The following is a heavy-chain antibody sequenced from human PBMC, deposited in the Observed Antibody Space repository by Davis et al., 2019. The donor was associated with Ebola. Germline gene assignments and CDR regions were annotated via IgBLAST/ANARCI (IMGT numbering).Heavy chain of an antibody. CDR2: ISSSSSTI. D-gene: IGHD3-3*01. CDR1: GFTFSSYS. J-gene: IGHJ6*02. Sequence: GGSLRLSCAASGFTFSSYSMNWVRQAPGKGLEWVSYISSSSSTIYYADSVKGRFTISRDNAKNSLYLQMNSLGDEDTAVYYCAKDLDYDFWSGYYYYYGMDVWGQGTTVTVSS. V-gene: IGHV3-48*02. CDR3: AKDLDYDFWSGYYYYYGMDV.